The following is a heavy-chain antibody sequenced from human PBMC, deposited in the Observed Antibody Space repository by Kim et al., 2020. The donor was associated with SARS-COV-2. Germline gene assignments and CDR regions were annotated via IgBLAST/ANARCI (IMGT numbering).Heavy chain of an antibody. CDR1: GFTFSSYG. D-gene: IGHD4-4*01. Sequence: GGSLRLSCAASGFTFSSYGMHWVRQAPGKGLEWVAVIWYDGSNKYYADSVKGRFTISRDNSKNTLYLQMNSLRAEDTAVYYCARDGGRGDSNYGWWGQGTLVTVSS. CDR3: ARDGGRGDSNYGW. J-gene: IGHJ4*02. CDR2: IWYDGSNK. V-gene: IGHV3-33*01.